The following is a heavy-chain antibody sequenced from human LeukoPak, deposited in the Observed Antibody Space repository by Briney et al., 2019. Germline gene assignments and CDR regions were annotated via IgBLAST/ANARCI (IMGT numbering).Heavy chain of an antibody. D-gene: IGHD1-26*01. CDR2: MYYDGST. CDR1: GGSIYSTTFY. V-gene: IGHV4-39*01. J-gene: IGHJ4*02. Sequence: PSETLSLTCTVYGGSIYSTTFYWGWIRQPPGKGLEWIGSMYYDGSTYHNPSLKSRVTISVDTSNNQFSLKLTSVTAADTAVYFCARRSDSGSDDGEDYFDYWGQGTLVTVSS. CDR3: ARRSDSGSDDGEDYFDY.